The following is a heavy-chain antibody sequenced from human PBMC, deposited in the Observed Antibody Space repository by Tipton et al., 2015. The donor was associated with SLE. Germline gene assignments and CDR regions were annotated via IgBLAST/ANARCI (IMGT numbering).Heavy chain of an antibody. D-gene: IGHD4/OR15-4a*01. Sequence: QLVQSGAEVKKPGESLKISCKGSGYSFTNYWIGWVLQMPGKGLEWMGIIYPGDSDTRYSPSFQGQVNISADKSISTAYLQWSSLKASDTAMYYCSRRPVGYGAPFEYWGQGTLVTVSP. CDR3: SRRPVGYGAPFEY. CDR1: GYSFTNYW. V-gene: IGHV5-51*01. CDR2: IYPGDSDT. J-gene: IGHJ4*02.